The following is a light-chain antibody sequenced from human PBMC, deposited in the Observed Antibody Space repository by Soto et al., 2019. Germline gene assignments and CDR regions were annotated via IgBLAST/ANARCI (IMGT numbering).Light chain of an antibody. CDR3: TSYAGGNNV. CDR2: EVN. CDR1: SSDVGDYNY. V-gene: IGLV2-8*01. Sequence: QSALTQPPSASGSPGQSVTISCTGTSSDVGDYNYVSWYQQYPGKVPKLMIYEVNKRPSGVPDRFSGSKSGNTASLTVSGLQAEDEADYYCTSYAGGNNVFGTGTKLTVL. J-gene: IGLJ1*01.